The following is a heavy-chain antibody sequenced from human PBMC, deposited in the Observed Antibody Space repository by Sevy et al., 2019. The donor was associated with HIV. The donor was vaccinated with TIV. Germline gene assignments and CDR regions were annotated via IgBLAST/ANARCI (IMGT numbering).Heavy chain of an antibody. Sequence: GGSLRLSCAASGFTFNFHGMHWVRQAPGKGLEWVAFIWHDGSNKYMADSVKGRFTISRDNSKNTLFLQMYSLTVEDTAVYYCARETDNSARWLDPWGQGTLVTVSS. CDR2: IWHDGSNK. V-gene: IGHV3-30*02. J-gene: IGHJ5*02. CDR3: ARETDNSARWLDP. CDR1: GFTFNFHG. D-gene: IGHD4-4*01.